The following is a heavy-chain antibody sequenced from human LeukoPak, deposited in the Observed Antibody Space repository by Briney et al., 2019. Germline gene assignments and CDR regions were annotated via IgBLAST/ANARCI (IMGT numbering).Heavy chain of an antibody. Sequence: SETLSLTCAVYGGSFSGYYWSWIRQPPGKGLEWIGEINHSGSTNYNPSLKSRVTISVDTSKNQFSLKLSSVTAADTAVYYCARGSRPQVGRWYYMDVWGKGTTVTVSS. CDR3: ARGSRPQVGRWYYMDV. J-gene: IGHJ6*03. CDR2: INHSGST. CDR1: GGSFSGYY. V-gene: IGHV4-34*01. D-gene: IGHD1-26*01.